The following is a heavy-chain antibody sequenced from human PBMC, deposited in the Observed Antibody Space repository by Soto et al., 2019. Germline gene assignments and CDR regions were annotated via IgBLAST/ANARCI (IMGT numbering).Heavy chain of an antibody. V-gene: IGHV3-33*01. J-gene: IGHJ4*02. CDR1: GFTFSSYG. CDR2: IWYDGSNK. D-gene: IGHD1-1*01. CDR3: ARDQARYNWNVVGY. Sequence: GGSLRLSCAASGFTFSSYGMHWVRQAPGKGLEWVAVIWYDGSNKYYADSVKGRFTISRDNSKNTLYLQMNSLRAEDTAVYYCARDQARYNWNVVGYWGQGTLVTVSS.